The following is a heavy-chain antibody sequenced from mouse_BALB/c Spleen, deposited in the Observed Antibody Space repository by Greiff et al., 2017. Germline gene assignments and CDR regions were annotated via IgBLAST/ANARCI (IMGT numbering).Heavy chain of an antibody. D-gene: IGHD2-1*01. Sequence: EVQLQQSGPGLVKPSQSLSLSCSATGYSITSCYYWYCIRQFPGNQLEWMGYISYDGSNHYNPSLKNRISITLDTSKNQFFLKLNSVTTEDTATDYCALYYGIDGFAYWGQGTLVTVSA. CDR1: GYSITSCYY. V-gene: IGHV3-6*02. CDR2: ISYDGSN. J-gene: IGHJ3*01. CDR3: ALYYGIDGFAY.